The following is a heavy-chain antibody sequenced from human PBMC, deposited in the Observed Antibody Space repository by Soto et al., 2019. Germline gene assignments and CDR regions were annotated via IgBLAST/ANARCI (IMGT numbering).Heavy chain of an antibody. D-gene: IGHD3-3*01. Sequence: QVQLVESGGGVVQPGRSLRLSCAASGFTFSSYGMHWVRQAPGKGLEWVAVIWYDGSNKYYADSVKGRFTISRDNSKNTAYLQMNRLRAEDTDVYYCGRDHEAASDDFWSGYRQTYNWFDPWGQGTLVTVSS. J-gene: IGHJ5*02. CDR3: GRDHEAASDDFWSGYRQTYNWFDP. V-gene: IGHV3-33*01. CDR1: GFTFSSYG. CDR2: IWYDGSNK.